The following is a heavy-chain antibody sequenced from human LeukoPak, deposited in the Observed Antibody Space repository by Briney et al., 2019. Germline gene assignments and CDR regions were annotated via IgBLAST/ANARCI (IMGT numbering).Heavy chain of an antibody. V-gene: IGHV1-2*06. Sequence: ASVKVSCKASGYTFTGHYMLWVRQAPGQGLEWMGRINPNSGGTNYAQKFQGRVTMTRDTSISTAYVELSRLRSDDTAVYYCARDTSGFFGGAFDIWGQGTTVTVSS. CDR3: ARDTSGFFGGAFDI. CDR2: INPNSGGT. J-gene: IGHJ3*02. D-gene: IGHD2-8*01. CDR1: GYTFTGHY.